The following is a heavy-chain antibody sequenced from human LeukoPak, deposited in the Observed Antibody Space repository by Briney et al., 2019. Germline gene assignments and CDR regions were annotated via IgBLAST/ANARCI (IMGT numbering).Heavy chain of an antibody. CDR1: GFTFSNYA. V-gene: IGHV3-30*02. J-gene: IGHJ6*03. CDR3: ANADIVVVPAAIHPYYYMDV. Sequence: QTGGSLRLSCAASGFTFSNYAMSWVRQAPGKGLEWVAFIRYDGSNKYYADSVKGRFTISRDNSKNTLYLQMNSLRAEDTAVYYCANADIVVVPAAIHPYYYMDVWGKGTTVTVSS. CDR2: IRYDGSNK. D-gene: IGHD2-2*02.